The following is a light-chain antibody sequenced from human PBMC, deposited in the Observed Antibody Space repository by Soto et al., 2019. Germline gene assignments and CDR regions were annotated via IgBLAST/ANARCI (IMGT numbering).Light chain of an antibody. CDR3: QQYGSSLLT. J-gene: IGKJ5*01. Sequence: IVLKQSPGTLSLYTGERATLSCRASQSVSSSYLAWYQQKPGQAPRLLIYGASSRATGIPDRFSGSGSGTDFTLTISRLEPEDFAVYYCQQYGSSLLTFGQVRLLEIK. CDR1: QSVSSSY. CDR2: GAS. V-gene: IGKV3-20*01.